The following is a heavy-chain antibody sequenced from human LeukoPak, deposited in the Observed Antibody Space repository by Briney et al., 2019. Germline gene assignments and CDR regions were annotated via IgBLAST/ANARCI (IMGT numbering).Heavy chain of an antibody. CDR2: ISYDGNNK. Sequence: LSLTCTVSGGSISGSSYYWGWIRQPPGKGLEWVAVISYDGNNKSYADSVKGRFTISRDNSKNTLYLQMNSLRAEDTAVYYCAGIAVRRDFDYWGQGTLVTVSS. CDR3: AGIAVRRDFDY. J-gene: IGHJ4*02. V-gene: IGHV3-30-3*01. D-gene: IGHD6-19*01. CDR1: GGSISGSSYY.